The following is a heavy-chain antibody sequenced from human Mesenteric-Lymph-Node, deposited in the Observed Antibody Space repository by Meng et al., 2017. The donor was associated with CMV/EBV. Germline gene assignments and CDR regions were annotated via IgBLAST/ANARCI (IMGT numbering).Heavy chain of an antibody. D-gene: IGHD2-15*01. CDR1: GFTFSSYG. V-gene: IGHV3-30*02. J-gene: IGHJ6*02. Sequence: GESLKISCAASGFTFSSYGMHWVRQAPGKGLEWVAFIRYDGSNKYYADSVKGRFTISRDNSKNTLYLQMNSLRAEDTAVYYCARGVTPRGAYAMDVWGQGTTVTVSS. CDR3: ARGVTPRGAYAMDV. CDR2: IRYDGSNK.